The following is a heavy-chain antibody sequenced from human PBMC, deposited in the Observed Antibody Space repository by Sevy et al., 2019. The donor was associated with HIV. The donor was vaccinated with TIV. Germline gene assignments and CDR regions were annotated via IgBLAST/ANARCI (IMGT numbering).Heavy chain of an antibody. CDR3: ERGSGDY. Sequence: GGSLRLSCAASGFTFSSYWMTWVRQAPGKGLEWVANIKQDGSEKYHVASVKGRFTISRDNAKKSLYLQMNSLRDEDTAGNYCERGSGDYWGQGTLVTVSS. V-gene: IGHV3-7*01. J-gene: IGHJ4*02. CDR2: IKQDGSEK. CDR1: GFTFSSYW.